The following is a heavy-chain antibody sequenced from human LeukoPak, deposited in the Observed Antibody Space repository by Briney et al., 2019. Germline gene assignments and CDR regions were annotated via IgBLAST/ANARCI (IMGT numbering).Heavy chain of an antibody. J-gene: IGHJ4*02. V-gene: IGHV7-4-1*02. CDR3: AGEGMHSWYPVVY. CDR2: INTNTGNP. Sequence: ASVKVSCKASGYTFTSYAMNWVRQAPGQGLEWMGWINTNTGNPTYAQGFTGRFVFSLDASVSTAYLQISSLKAEDTAVYYCAGEGMHSWYPVVYWGQGTLVTVSS. D-gene: IGHD6-13*01. CDR1: GYTFTSYA.